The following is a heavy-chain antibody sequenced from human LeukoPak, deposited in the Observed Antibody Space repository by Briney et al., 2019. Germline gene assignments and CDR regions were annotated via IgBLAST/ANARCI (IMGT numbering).Heavy chain of an antibody. V-gene: IGHV3-43D*03. D-gene: IGHD4/OR15-4a*01. CDR1: AFTFDDYA. CDR3: AKARVRYYYYMDV. CDR2: ISWDGGST. J-gene: IGHJ6*03. Sequence: PGGSLTLSCPASAFTFDDYAMHCVRPAPGLGLEWVSPISWDGGSTYYADSVKGRFTISRDNSKRSLYLQMNSLRAEDTALYYCAKARVRYYYYMDVWGKGTTVTASS.